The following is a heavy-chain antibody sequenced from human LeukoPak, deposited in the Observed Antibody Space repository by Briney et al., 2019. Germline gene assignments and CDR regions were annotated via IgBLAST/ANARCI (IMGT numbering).Heavy chain of an antibody. V-gene: IGHV4-59*08. J-gene: IGHJ5*02. CDR2: IYYSGST. CDR3: ARRGYSSGSNWFDP. CDR1: GGSISPYH. Sequence: SETLSLTCTVSGGSISPYHWSWIRQPPGKGLEWIGYIYYSGSTNYNPSLRGRATISVDTSNNQFYLKLSSVTAADTAVYYCARRGYSSGSNWFDPWGQGTLVTVSS. D-gene: IGHD6-19*01.